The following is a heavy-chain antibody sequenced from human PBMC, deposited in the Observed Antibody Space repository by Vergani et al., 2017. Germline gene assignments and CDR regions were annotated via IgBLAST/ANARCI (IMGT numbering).Heavy chain of an antibody. D-gene: IGHD1-20*01. J-gene: IGHJ6*02. Sequence: EVQLVESGGGLVQPGRSLRLSCAASGFTFDDYAMHWVRQAPGKGLEWGSGISWNSGSIGYADSVKGRFTISRDNAKNSLYLQMNSLIAEDTALYYCARLITGATVGDYYYSYGMDVGSQGSTVTVSS. CDR2: ISWNSGSI. CDR1: GFTFDDYA. CDR3: ARLITGATVGDYYYSYGMDV. V-gene: IGHV3-9*01.